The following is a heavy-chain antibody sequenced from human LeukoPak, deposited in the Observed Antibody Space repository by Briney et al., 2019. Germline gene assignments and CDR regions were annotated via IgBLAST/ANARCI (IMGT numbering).Heavy chain of an antibody. Sequence: ASVKVSCKASGYTFTSYGISWVRQAPGQGLEWMGWINPNSGGTNYAQKFQGRVTMTRDTSISTAYMELSRLRSDDTAVYYCARDVYSSYDNWFDPWGQGTLVTVSS. D-gene: IGHD6-6*01. CDR3: ARDVYSSYDNWFDP. CDR1: GYTFTSYG. CDR2: INPNSGGT. V-gene: IGHV1-2*02. J-gene: IGHJ5*02.